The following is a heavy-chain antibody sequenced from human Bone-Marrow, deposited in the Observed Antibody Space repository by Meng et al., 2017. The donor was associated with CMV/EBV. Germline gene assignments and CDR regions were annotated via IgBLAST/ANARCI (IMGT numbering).Heavy chain of an antibody. CDR1: GFTFSRSW. V-gene: IGHV3-7*04. CDR2: INEDGSLN. CDR3: GGGDGY. Sequence: GESLKISCAASGFTFSRSWMSWVRQAPGKGPEWVANINEDGSLNHYVDSVKGRFTISRDNAQNSLYLQMNSLRGDETAGNYCGGGDGYWGQGTLVTVSS. J-gene: IGHJ4*02.